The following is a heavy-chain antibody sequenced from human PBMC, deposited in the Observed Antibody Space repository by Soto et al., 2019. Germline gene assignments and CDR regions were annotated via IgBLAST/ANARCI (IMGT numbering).Heavy chain of an antibody. CDR2: ISYSGST. D-gene: IGHD6-6*01. Sequence: SETLSLTCTVSGGSISSYYWSCIRQPPGKGGEWIGEISYSGSTKYNPSLKSRVTISVDTSKNQFSLKLSSVTAADTAVYYCARERPDGARLDPWGQGTLVTVSS. V-gene: IGHV4-59*12. J-gene: IGHJ5*02. CDR3: ARERPDGARLDP. CDR1: GGSISSYY.